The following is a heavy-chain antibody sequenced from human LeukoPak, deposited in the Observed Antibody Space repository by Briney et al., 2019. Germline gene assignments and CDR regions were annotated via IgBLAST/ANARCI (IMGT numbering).Heavy chain of an antibody. CDR2: ISGSGGST. V-gene: IGHV3-23*01. D-gene: IGHD2-2*02. CDR3: AKEGYCSSTSCYIHYYGMDV. Sequence: GGSLRLSCAASGFTFSSYAMSWVRQAPGKGLEGVSAISGSGGSTYYADSVKGRFTISRDNSRNTLYLQMNSLRAEDPAVYYCAKEGYCSSTSCYIHYYGMDVWGKGTTVTVSS. J-gene: IGHJ6*04. CDR1: GFTFSSYA.